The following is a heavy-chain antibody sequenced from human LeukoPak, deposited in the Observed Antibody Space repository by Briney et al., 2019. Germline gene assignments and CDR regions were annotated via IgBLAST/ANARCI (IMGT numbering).Heavy chain of an antibody. D-gene: IGHD2-2*01. CDR1: GGPISSYY. Sequence: SETLSLTCTVSGGPISSYYWSWIRQPAGKGLEWIGRIYTSGSTNYNPSLKSRVTISVDKSKNQFSLKLSSVTAADTAVYYCARDLRLGYCSSTSCYGAFDPWGQGTLVTVSS. CDR2: IYTSGST. J-gene: IGHJ5*02. V-gene: IGHV4-4*07. CDR3: ARDLRLGYCSSTSCYGAFDP.